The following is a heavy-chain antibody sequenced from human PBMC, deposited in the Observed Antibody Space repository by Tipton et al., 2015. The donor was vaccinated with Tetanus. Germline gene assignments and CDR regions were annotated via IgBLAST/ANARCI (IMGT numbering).Heavy chain of an antibody. CDR3: ARGGIPWDYYDSSGYPNGMDV. D-gene: IGHD3-22*01. CDR2: INPSGGST. CDR1: GYTFTSYY. Sequence: QVQLVQSGAEVKKPGASVKVSCKASGYTFTSYYMHWVRQAPGQGLEWMGIINPSGGSTSYAQKFQGRVTMTRDTSTSTVYMELSSLRSEDTAVYYCARGGIPWDYYDSSGYPNGMDVWGQGTTVTVSS. J-gene: IGHJ6*02. V-gene: IGHV1-46*01.